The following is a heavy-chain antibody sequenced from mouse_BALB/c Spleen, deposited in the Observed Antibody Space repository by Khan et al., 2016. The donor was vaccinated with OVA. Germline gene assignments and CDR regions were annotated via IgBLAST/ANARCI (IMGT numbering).Heavy chain of an antibody. D-gene: IGHD1-1*01. CDR2: ISYSGRT. J-gene: IGHJ2*01. CDR1: GYSITSDYA. CDR3: ARSVTITTVVATDFDY. Sequence: EVKPLESGPGLVKPSQSLSLTCTVTGYSITSDYAWNCIRQFPGNKLEWMGYISYSGRTSYNPSLKSRISITRDTSKNQFFLQLNSVTTEDTATYYCARSVTITTVVATDFDYWGQGTTLTVSS. V-gene: IGHV3-2*02.